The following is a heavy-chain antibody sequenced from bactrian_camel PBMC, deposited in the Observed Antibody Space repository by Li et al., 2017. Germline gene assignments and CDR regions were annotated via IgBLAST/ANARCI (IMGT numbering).Heavy chain of an antibody. J-gene: IGHJ4*01. Sequence: HVQLVESGGGLVQPGGSLRLSCVASGFTFGSSAMFWVRQAPGKGVEWVSAINSISSTTLYADSVVGRFTISRNNGKNTVYLQMNSLEPEDTAVYYCVRGEDCSGGNCYTGEHKYWGQGTQVTVS. CDR2: INSISSTT. V-gene: IGHV3S7*01. CDR1: GFTFGSSA. CDR3: VRGEDCSGGNCYTGEHKY. D-gene: IGHD2*01.